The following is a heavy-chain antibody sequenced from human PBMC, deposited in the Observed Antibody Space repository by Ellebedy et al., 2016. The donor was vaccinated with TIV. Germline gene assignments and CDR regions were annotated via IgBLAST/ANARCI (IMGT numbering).Heavy chain of an antibody. CDR2: INPSGCST. CDR1: GYTFTKYY. D-gene: IGHD6-13*01. CDR3: TCLQLGIADYFDY. Sequence: ASVKVSCKASGYTFTKYYIHWARQAPGQGLEWMGMINPSGCSTSYAQKFQGRVTMTRDTSTSTVYMELSSLRSEDTAVYYCTCLQLGIADYFDYWGQGALVTVSS. V-gene: IGHV1-46*01. J-gene: IGHJ4*02.